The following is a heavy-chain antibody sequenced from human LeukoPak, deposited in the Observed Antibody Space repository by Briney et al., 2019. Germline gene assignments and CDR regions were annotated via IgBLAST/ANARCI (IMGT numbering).Heavy chain of an antibody. CDR1: GFTFSSYG. V-gene: IGHV3-30*18. D-gene: IGHD5-18*01. Sequence: GGSLRLSCAASGFTFSSYGMHWVRQAPGKGLEWVAVISYDGSDKYYADSVKGRFTISRDNSKNTMYLQMNSLRAEDTGVYYCAKDSGWIQFIDWGQGTPVTVSS. J-gene: IGHJ4*02. CDR2: ISYDGSDK. CDR3: AKDSGWIQFID.